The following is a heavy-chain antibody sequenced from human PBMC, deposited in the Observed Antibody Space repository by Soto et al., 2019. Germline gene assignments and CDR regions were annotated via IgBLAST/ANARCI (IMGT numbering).Heavy chain of an antibody. CDR3: AREAKENYYDSSGYYYFDY. V-gene: IGHV4-30-2*01. J-gene: IGHJ4*02. Sequence: PSETLSLTCTVSGGSISSGGYSWSWIRQPPGKGLEWIGYIYHSGSTYYNPSLKSRVTISVDRSKNQFSLKLSSVTAADTAVYYCAREAKENYYDSSGYYYFDYWGQGTLVTVSS. CDR1: GGSISSGGYS. CDR2: IYHSGST. D-gene: IGHD3-22*01.